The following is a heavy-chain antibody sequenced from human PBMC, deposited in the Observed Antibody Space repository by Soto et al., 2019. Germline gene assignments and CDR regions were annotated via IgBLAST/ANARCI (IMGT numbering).Heavy chain of an antibody. D-gene: IGHD6-13*01. J-gene: IGHJ5*02. CDR3: ASGGSSSWYLKNWFDP. Sequence: QVQLVLSGAEVKKPGSSVKVSCKASGGTFSSYAISWVRQAPGQGLERMGGIIPIFGTANYAQKFQGRVTITADESTSTAYMELSSLRSEDTAVYYCASGGSSSWYLKNWFDPWGQGTLVTVSS. CDR1: GGTFSSYA. CDR2: IIPIFGTA. V-gene: IGHV1-69*01.